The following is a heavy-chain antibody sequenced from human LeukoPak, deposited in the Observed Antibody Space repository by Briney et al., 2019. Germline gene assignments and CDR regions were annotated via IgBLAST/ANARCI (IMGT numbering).Heavy chain of an antibody. V-gene: IGHV4-59*06. Sequence: SETLSLTCTASGASMSGYYWSWIRQHPGKGLEWIGYIYYSGSTYYNPSLKSRVTISVDTSKNQFSLKLSSVTAADTAVYYCATYWGSRNYYFDYWGQGTLVTVSS. CDR3: ATYWGSRNYYFDY. D-gene: IGHD7-27*01. CDR2: IYYSGST. CDR1: GASMSGYY. J-gene: IGHJ4*02.